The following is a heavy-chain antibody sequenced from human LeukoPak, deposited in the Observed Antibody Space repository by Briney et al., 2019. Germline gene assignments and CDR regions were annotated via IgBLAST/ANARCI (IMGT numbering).Heavy chain of an antibody. J-gene: IGHJ1*01. CDR3: ARGDCSGDSCYLPEYFQH. V-gene: IGHV1-2*02. D-gene: IGHD2-15*01. Sequence: GASVKVSCKASGYTFTGYYMHWARQAPGQGLEWMGWINPNSGGTNYAQKFQGRVTMTRDTSISTAYMELSRLRSDDTAVYYCARGDCSGDSCYLPEYFQHWGQGTLVTVSS. CDR2: INPNSGGT. CDR1: GYTFTGYY.